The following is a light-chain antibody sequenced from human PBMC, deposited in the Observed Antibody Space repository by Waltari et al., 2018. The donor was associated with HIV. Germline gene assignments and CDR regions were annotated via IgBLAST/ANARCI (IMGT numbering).Light chain of an antibody. Sequence: AIRMTQSPSSVSASTGDRVTLTCRATEDIGSDLAWYQQKPGKAPTLLISGTSTLQSGVPSRFSGSGSGTAFTLTISCLQSEDVATYFCQQYFTSARTFGQGARVE. CDR1: EDIGSD. CDR3: QQYFTSART. CDR2: GTS. J-gene: IGKJ1*01. V-gene: IGKV1-8*01.